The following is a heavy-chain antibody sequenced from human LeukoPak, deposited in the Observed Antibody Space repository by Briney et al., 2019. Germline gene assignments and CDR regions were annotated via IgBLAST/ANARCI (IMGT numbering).Heavy chain of an antibody. CDR3: AALALRRSEAFEI. CDR1: GGSISNYY. Sequence: PSETLSLTCTVSGGSISNYYWSWIRQPPGKGLEWIGYIYYSGSTNYNPSLKSRVSISVDTSKNQFSLKVTSVTAADTAVYYCAALALRRSEAFEIWGQGTMVTASS. J-gene: IGHJ3*02. D-gene: IGHD5-12*01. CDR2: IYYSGST. V-gene: IGHV4-59*01.